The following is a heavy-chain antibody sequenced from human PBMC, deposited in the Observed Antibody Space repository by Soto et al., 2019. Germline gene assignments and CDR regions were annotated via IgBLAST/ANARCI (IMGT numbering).Heavy chain of an antibody. CDR3: VRVVAIPGYPDN. V-gene: IGHV1-69*12. Sequence: QVQLGQSGAEVRQPASSVKVSCKTSGGTFSSYAISWVRQAPGQGLEWMGGIVPIVDTSTYAQKFQGRVTITADESTSTVYMELSSLRSDATAVYYCVRVVAIPGYPDNWGQGTLVTVSS. D-gene: IGHD5-12*01. CDR2: IVPIVDTS. CDR1: GGTFSSYA. J-gene: IGHJ4*02.